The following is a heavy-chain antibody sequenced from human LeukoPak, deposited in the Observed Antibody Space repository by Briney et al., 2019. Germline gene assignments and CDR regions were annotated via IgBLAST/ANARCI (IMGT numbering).Heavy chain of an antibody. Sequence: GGSLRLSCAASGFTFSSYWMSWVRQARGKGLEGVADIKQDGSEKYYVDSVKGRFTISRDNANNSLYLQMNSLRAEDTAVYYCARDGVYSYGSFDYWGQGTLVTVSS. V-gene: IGHV3-7*01. CDR3: ARDGVYSYGSFDY. CDR1: GFTFSSYW. D-gene: IGHD5-18*01. J-gene: IGHJ4*02. CDR2: IKQDGSEK.